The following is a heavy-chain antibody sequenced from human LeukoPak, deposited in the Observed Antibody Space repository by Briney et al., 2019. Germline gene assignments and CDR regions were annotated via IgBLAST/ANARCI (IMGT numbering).Heavy chain of an antibody. CDR1: GFTFSGYA. Sequence: GGYLRLSCAASGFTFSGYAMNWLRQAPGKGLEWVSGISGSGAGTYYADSVKGRFTIARDNSKNTLYLQMNSLRADDTAVYYCAKMVREFYTISYYFDYWGQGTLVTVSS. V-gene: IGHV3-23*01. J-gene: IGHJ4*02. CDR3: AKMVREFYTISYYFDY. CDR2: ISGSGAGT. D-gene: IGHD2-8*01.